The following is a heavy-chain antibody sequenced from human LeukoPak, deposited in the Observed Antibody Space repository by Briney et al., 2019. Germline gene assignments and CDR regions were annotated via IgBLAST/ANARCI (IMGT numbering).Heavy chain of an antibody. J-gene: IGHJ4*02. D-gene: IGHD1-26*01. CDR3: AKDLIYSGSYWDDY. CDR1: GFIFSSYS. V-gene: IGHV3-23*01. CDR2: ITGSGGNT. Sequence: GGSLRLSCAASGFIFSSYSMSWVRQAPGKGLEWVSVITGSGGNTYYADSVKGRFTISRDNSKNTLYLQMNSLRAEDTAVYYCAKDLIYSGSYWDDYWGQGTLVTVSS.